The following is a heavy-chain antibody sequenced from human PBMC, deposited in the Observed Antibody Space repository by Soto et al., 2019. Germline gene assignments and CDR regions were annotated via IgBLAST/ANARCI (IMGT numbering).Heavy chain of an antibody. CDR3: ARDLKRYYDSSGYGYYYYGMDV. D-gene: IGHD3-22*01. CDR1: GGTFSSYA. Sequence: QVQLVQSGAEVKKPGSSVKVSCKASGGTFSSYAISWVRQAPGQGLEWMGGIIPIFGSANYAQKFQGRVTITADESTSTAYMDLGSLRSEDTAVYYCARDLKRYYDSSGYGYYYYGMDVWGQGTTVTVSS. V-gene: IGHV1-69*01. CDR2: IIPIFGSA. J-gene: IGHJ6*02.